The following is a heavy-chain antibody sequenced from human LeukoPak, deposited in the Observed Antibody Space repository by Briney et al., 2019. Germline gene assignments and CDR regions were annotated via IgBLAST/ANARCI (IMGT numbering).Heavy chain of an antibody. Sequence: GGSLRLSCAASGFTFGDYYMSWVRQAPGKGLEWVANIKEDGSEKYYVDSVKGRFTISRDNAKKSLYLQMDSLRAEDTAVYYCATHGYSELRYFDWSTNEWGQGTLVTVSS. J-gene: IGHJ4*02. CDR1: GFTFGDYY. D-gene: IGHD3-9*01. V-gene: IGHV3-7*01. CDR2: IKEDGSEK. CDR3: ATHGYSELRYFDWSTNE.